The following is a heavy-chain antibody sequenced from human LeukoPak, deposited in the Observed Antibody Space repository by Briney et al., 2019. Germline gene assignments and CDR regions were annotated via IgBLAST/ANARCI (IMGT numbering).Heavy chain of an antibody. Sequence: SGTLSLTCAVSGGSTSSSNWWSWVRQPPGKGLEWIGEIYHSGSTNYNPSLKSRVTISVDRSKNQFSLKLSSVTAADTAVYYCARSTTGLYYFDYWGQGTLVTVSS. CDR3: ARSTTGLYYFDY. V-gene: IGHV4-4*02. D-gene: IGHD4-17*01. CDR2: IYHSGST. J-gene: IGHJ4*02. CDR1: GGSTSSSNW.